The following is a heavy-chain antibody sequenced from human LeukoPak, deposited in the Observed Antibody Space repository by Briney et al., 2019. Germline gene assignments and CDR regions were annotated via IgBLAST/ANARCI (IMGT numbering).Heavy chain of an antibody. J-gene: IGHJ4*02. CDR3: ARGRYLTTLGGAAAGFLDS. CDR1: GGSFGAYY. D-gene: IGHD6-13*01. V-gene: IGHV4-34*01. Sequence: SETLSLTCAVYGGSFGAYYWSWIRQPPGKGLEWIGEINHSGSTNYNPSLKRRVTISVDTSQEQFSLRLTSVTAADTAVYYCARGRYLTTLGGAAAGFLDSWGQGTLVTVSS. CDR2: INHSGST.